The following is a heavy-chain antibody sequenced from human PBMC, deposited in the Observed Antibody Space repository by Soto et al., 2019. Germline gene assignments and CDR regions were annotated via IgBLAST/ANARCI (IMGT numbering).Heavy chain of an antibody. Sequence: HPGGSLRLSCAASGFTFSSYGMHWVRQAPGKGLEWVAVISYDGSNKYYADSVKGRFTISRDNSKNTLYLQMNSLRAEDTAVYYCAKSEVGATADDAFDIWGQGTMVTVSS. CDR1: GFTFSSYG. CDR3: AKSEVGATADDAFDI. CDR2: ISYDGSNK. D-gene: IGHD1-26*01. J-gene: IGHJ3*02. V-gene: IGHV3-30*18.